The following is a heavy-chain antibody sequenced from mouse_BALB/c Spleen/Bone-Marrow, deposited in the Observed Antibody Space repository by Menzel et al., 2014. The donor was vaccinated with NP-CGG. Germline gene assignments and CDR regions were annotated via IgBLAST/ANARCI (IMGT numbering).Heavy chain of an antibody. J-gene: IGHJ3*01. D-gene: IGHD1-1*01. V-gene: IGHV4-1*02. Sequence: VKLLESGGGLVQPGGSLKLSCAASGFDFSRYWMSWVRQAPGKGLEWIGEINPDSRTINYTPSLKDKFIISRDNAKNTLNLQVSKVRSEDTALYYCARLGYYGGFAYWGQGTLVTVSA. CDR2: INPDSRTI. CDR3: ARLGYYGGFAY. CDR1: GFDFSRYW.